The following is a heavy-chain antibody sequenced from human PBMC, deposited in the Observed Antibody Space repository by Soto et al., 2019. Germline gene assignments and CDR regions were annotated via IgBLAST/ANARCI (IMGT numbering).Heavy chain of an antibody. Sequence: LRLSCAASGFTFSDYYMSWIRQAPGKGLEWVSYISSSSSYTNYADSVKGRFTISRDNAKNSLYLQMNSLKASDTAIYYCARQLGHDYINNWFDPWGQGTLVTVSS. CDR3: ARQLGHDYINNWFDP. V-gene: IGHV3-11*03. J-gene: IGHJ5*02. CDR1: GFTFSDYY. CDR2: ISSSSSYT. D-gene: IGHD4-4*01.